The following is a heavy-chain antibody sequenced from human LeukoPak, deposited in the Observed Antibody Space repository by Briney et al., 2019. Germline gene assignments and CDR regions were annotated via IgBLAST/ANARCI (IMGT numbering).Heavy chain of an antibody. Sequence: SETLSLTCAVSGYSFSSGYYWGWIREPPGKGLEWIGSIYHSGSTYYNPSLKSRVTISVDTSKNQFSLKLSSVTAADTAVYYCARDSRGYDYGFDYWGQGTLVTVSS. D-gene: IGHD5-12*01. CDR3: ARDSRGYDYGFDY. CDR1: GYSFSSGYY. J-gene: IGHJ4*02. V-gene: IGHV4-38-2*02. CDR2: IYHSGST.